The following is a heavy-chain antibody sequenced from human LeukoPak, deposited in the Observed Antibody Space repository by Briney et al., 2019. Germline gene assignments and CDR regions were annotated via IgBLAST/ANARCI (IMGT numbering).Heavy chain of an antibody. D-gene: IGHD3-22*01. Sequence: SETLSLTCTVSGGSISSSSDYWGWIRQPPGKGLEWIGTIYYSGSTYYNPSLQSRVTQSVDTSKNQFSLKLSSVTAADTAVYYCARLTNYYYDGSGYPGYWGQGTLVTVSS. CDR3: ARLTNYYYDGSGYPGY. V-gene: IGHV4-39*01. CDR2: IYYSGST. CDR1: GGSISSSSDY. J-gene: IGHJ4*02.